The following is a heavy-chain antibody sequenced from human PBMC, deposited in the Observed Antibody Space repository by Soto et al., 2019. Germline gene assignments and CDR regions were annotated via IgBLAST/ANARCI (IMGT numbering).Heavy chain of an antibody. CDR1: GFTFRNYC. CDR3: VRENYFDY. Sequence: EEQLVQSGGGLVQPGGSLRLSCAGSGFTFRNYCLGWVRQAPGKRLEWVANIKQDGRETSYADSVKGRFNIYRDNAKNSLYLQMSSLGADDTAVYYCVRENYFDYWGQGILVIVSS. CDR2: IKQDGRET. V-gene: IGHV3-7*01. J-gene: IGHJ4*02.